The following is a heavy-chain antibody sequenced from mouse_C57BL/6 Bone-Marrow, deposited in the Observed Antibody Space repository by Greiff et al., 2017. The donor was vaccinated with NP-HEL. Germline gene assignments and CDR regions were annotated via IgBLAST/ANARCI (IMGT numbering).Heavy chain of an antibody. CDR2: IRSKSNNYAT. D-gene: IGHD1-1*01. CDR1: GFSFNTYA. V-gene: IGHV10-1*01. J-gene: IGHJ1*03. CDR3: VSHRTVVATDWYFDV. Sequence: EVKLMESGGGLVQPKGSLKLSCAASGFSFNTYAMNWVRQAPGKGLEWVARIRSKSNNYATYYADSVKDRFTISRDDSESMLYLQMNNLKTEDTAMYYCVSHRTVVATDWYFDVWGTGTTVTVSS.